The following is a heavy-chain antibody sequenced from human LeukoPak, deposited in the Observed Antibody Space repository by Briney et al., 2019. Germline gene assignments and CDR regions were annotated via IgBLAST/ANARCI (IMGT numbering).Heavy chain of an antibody. D-gene: IGHD1-20*01. V-gene: IGHV1-24*01. CDR2: FDPEDGET. J-gene: IGHJ6*03. Sequence: ASVKVSCKVSRYTLSELSMHWLRQAPGIGLEWMGGFDPEDGETIYAQKFQGRVTMTEDTSTDTAYMELSSLRSEDTAVYYCATTLLTGTLIRYYMDVWGKGTTVTVSS. CDR1: RYTLSELS. CDR3: ATTLLTGTLIRYYMDV.